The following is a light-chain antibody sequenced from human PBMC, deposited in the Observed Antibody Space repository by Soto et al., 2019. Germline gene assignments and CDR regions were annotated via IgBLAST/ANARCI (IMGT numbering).Light chain of an antibody. V-gene: IGLV2-14*01. J-gene: IGLJ1*01. Sequence: QSALTQPASVSGSPGQSITISGTGTSSDVGGYNSVSWYQQHPGKAPKLMIYEVSNRPSGVSNRFSGSKSGNTASLTISGLQAEDEADYYCSLYTTSRTLLYVFGTGTKLTVL. CDR1: SSDVGGYNS. CDR3: SLYTTSRTLLYV. CDR2: EVS.